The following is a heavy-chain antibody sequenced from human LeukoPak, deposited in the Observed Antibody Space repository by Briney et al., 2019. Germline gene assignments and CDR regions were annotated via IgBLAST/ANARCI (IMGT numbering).Heavy chain of an antibody. D-gene: IGHD6-6*01. J-gene: IGHJ4*02. CDR1: GGSFSGYY. CDR3: ARWGGAARHRVDY. V-gene: IGHV4-34*01. CDR2: INHSGST. Sequence: SETLSLTCAVYGGSFSGYYWSWIRQPPGKGLEWIGEINHSGSTNYNPSLKSRVTISVDTSKNQFSLKLSSVTAADTAVYYCARWGGAARHRVDYWGQGTLVTVSS.